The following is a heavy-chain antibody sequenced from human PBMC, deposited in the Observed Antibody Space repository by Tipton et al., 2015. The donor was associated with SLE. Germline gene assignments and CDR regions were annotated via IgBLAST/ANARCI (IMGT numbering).Heavy chain of an antibody. V-gene: IGHV4-39*01. CDR3: ARTSDY. CDR1: GDSISSSNYF. CDR2: VESSGST. Sequence: TLSLTCSVAGDSISSSNYFWAWFRQPPGKGLEWIANVESSGSTYYNPSLKSRVIISTDMSKNQFSLKLSSVTAADTAVYYCARTSDYWGQGTLVTVSS. J-gene: IGHJ4*02.